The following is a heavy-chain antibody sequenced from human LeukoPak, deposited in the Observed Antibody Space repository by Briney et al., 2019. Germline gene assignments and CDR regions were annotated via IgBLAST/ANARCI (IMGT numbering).Heavy chain of an antibody. CDR1: GYTFTSYY. Sequence: ASVKVSCKASGYTFTSYYMHWVRQAPGQGLEWMGIINPSGGSTSYAQKFQGRVTMTRDTSTSTVYMELSSLRSEDTAVYYCARSIAAAGPDPYGMDVWGQGTTVTVSS. CDR3: ARSIAAAGPDPYGMDV. D-gene: IGHD6-13*01. V-gene: IGHV1-46*01. J-gene: IGHJ6*02. CDR2: INPSGGST.